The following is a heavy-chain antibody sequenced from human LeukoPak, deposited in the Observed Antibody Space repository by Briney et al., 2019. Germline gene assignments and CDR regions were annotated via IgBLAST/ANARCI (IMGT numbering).Heavy chain of an antibody. V-gene: IGHV3-30-3*01. CDR2: ISYDGSNK. J-gene: IGHJ4*02. CDR1: GFTFSSYA. Sequence: PGGSLRLSCAASGFTFSSYAMHWVRQAPGKGLEWVAVISYDGSNKYYADSVKGRFTISRDNSKNTLYLQMNSLRAEDTAVYYCARTNSGYSSGWEIGYWGQGTLVTVSS. D-gene: IGHD6-19*01. CDR3: ARTNSGYSSGWEIGY.